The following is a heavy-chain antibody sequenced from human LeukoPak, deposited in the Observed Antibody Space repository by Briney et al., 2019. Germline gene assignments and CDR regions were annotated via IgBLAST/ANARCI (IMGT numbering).Heavy chain of an antibody. V-gene: IGHV3-21*01. CDR3: ARDEGIAARPVDC. CDR2: ISSSSSYI. CDR1: GFTFSSYS. D-gene: IGHD6-6*01. J-gene: IGHJ4*02. Sequence: GGSLRLSCAASGFTFSSYSMNWVRQAPGKGLEWVSSISSSSSYIYYADSVKGRFTISRDNAKNSLYLQMNSLRAEDTAVYYCARDEGIAARPVDCWGQGTLVTVSS.